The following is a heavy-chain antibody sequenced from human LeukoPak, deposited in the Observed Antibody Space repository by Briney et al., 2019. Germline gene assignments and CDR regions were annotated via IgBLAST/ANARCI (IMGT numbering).Heavy chain of an antibody. V-gene: IGHV3-66*01. J-gene: IGHJ5*02. CDR2: LYSGGGA. Sequence: PGGSLRLSCAASGFTVSDIYMSWVRQAPGKGLELVSLLYSGGGANHADSVKGRFSISRDNSKNMLYLQMDILRAEDTAAYDCARDFAPDYGELGHWSDPWGQGTLVTVSS. D-gene: IGHD3-10*01. CDR3: ARDFAPDYGELGHWSDP. CDR1: GFTVSDIY.